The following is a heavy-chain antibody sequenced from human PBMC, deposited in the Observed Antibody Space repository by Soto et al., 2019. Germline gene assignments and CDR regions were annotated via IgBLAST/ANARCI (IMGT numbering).Heavy chain of an antibody. CDR1: GGTFSSYA. CDR3: AREPGGKTPDAFDI. D-gene: IGHD2-15*01. V-gene: IGHV1-69*13. CDR2: IIPIFGTA. J-gene: IGHJ3*02. Sequence: SVKVSCKASGGTFSSYAISWVRQAPGQGLEWMGWIIPIFGTANYAQKFQGRVTITADESTSTAYMELSSLRSEDTAVYYCAREPGGKTPDAFDIWGQGTMVTVSS.